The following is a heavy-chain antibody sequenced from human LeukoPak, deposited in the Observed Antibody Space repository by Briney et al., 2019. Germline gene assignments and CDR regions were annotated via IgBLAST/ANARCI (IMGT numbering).Heavy chain of an antibody. CDR3: ARVYYGSGSYYLPYYYYYYMDV. V-gene: IGHV3-48*01. CDR2: ISSSSTTI. CDR1: GFTFSSYS. D-gene: IGHD3-10*01. J-gene: IGHJ6*03. Sequence: GGSLRLSCAASGFTFSSYSMMWVRQAPGKGLEWVSYISSSSTTIHYADSVKGRFTISRDNAKNSVYLQMNSLRAEDTAVYYCARVYYGSGSYYLPYYYYYYMDVWGKGTTVTVSS.